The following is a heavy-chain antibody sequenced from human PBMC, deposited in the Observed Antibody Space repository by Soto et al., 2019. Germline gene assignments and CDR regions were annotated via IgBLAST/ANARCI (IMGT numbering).Heavy chain of an antibody. CDR3: ARARGYSGYANDAFDV. CDR1: RSSISTYY. J-gene: IGHJ3*01. CDR2: IYFSGST. V-gene: IGHV4-59*01. D-gene: IGHD5-12*01. Sequence: PSGTLSLTCPVSRSSISTYYWSWIRQPPGKGLEWIGYIYFSGSTSYNPSFKSRVTISVDTSKRQFSLKLNSLIAADTAVYYCARARGYSGYANDAFDVWGQGTMVT.